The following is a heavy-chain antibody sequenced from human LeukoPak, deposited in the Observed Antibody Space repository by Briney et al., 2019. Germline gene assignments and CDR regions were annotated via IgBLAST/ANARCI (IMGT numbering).Heavy chain of an antibody. CDR3: AKDRHGAVAGSALDY. CDR1: GFTFSSYA. D-gene: IGHD6-19*01. Sequence: EGSLRLSCAASGFTFSSYAMSWVRQAPGKGLEWVSAISGSGGSTYYADPVKGRFTISRDNSKNTLYLQMNSLRAEDTAVYYCAKDRHGAVAGSALDYWGQGTLVTVSS. CDR2: ISGSGGST. J-gene: IGHJ4*02. V-gene: IGHV3-23*01.